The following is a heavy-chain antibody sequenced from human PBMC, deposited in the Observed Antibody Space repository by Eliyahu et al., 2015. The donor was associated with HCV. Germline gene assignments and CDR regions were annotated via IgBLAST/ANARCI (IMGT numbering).Heavy chain of an antibody. D-gene: IGHD5-24*01. Sequence: QVTLKESGPALVKPTQTLTLTCTFSGFSLSTSGMRVSWIRQPAGKALEWLARIGWDDDKFYSTSLKTRLTISKDTSKNQVDLTMTNMDPVDTATYYCARQRIGGRDGHKYNYFDYWGQGTLVTVSS. CDR1: GFSLSTSGMR. CDR2: IGWDDDK. CDR3: ARQRIGGRDGHKYNYFDY. V-gene: IGHV2-70*04. J-gene: IGHJ4*02.